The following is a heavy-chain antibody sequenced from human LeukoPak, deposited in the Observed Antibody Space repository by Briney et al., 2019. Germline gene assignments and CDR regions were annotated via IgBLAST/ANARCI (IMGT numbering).Heavy chain of an antibody. CDR3: ARDSDSSGWLDYYMDV. CDR2: ISSSSSYI. D-gene: IGHD6-19*01. J-gene: IGHJ6*03. CDR1: GFTFINAW. Sequence: GGSLRLSCAASGFTFINAWMAWVRQAPGKGLEWVSSISSSSSYIYYADSVKGRFTISRDNAKNSLYLQMNSLRAEDTAVYYYARDSDSSGWLDYYMDVWGKGTTVTISS. V-gene: IGHV3-21*01.